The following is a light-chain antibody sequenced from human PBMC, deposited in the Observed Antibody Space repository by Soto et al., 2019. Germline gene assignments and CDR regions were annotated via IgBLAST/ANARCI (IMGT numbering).Light chain of an antibody. V-gene: IGLV1-44*01. CDR1: SSNIGSNT. J-gene: IGLJ1*01. Sequence: QSVLTQPPSASGTPGQRVTISCSGSSSNIGSNTVNSCQQLPGTAPNLLIYCDNQRPSGVPARFSGSKSGTSASLAISGLQSEDEADYYCAAWDDSLNGLYVFGTGTKVTVL. CDR2: CDN. CDR3: AAWDDSLNGLYV.